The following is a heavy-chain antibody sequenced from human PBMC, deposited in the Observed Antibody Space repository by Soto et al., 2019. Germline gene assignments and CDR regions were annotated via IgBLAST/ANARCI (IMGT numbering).Heavy chain of an antibody. D-gene: IGHD3-22*01. CDR1: GGSISSGGYS. V-gene: IGHV4-30-2*02. CDR2: IYHSGST. Sequence: QLQLQESGSGLVKPSQTLSLTCAVSGGSISSGGYSWSWIRQPPGKGLEWIGYIYHSGSTYYNPSLKSRVTISVDRSRNQFSLKLSSVAAADTAVYYCASMSGGYDSRGYDSWGRGTLVPVSS. J-gene: IGHJ5*01. CDR3: ASMSGGYDSRGYDS.